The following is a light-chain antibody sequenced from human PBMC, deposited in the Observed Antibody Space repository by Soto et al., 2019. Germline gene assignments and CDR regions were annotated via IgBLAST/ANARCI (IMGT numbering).Light chain of an antibody. CDR2: EVS. V-gene: IGLV2-14*01. CDR1: SSDVGGYNY. Sequence: QSVLTQPASVSGSPGQSITISCTGTSSDVGGYNYVSWYQQHPGKAPKLMIYEVSNRPSGVSNRFSGSKSGNTASLTISGLHAEDEAAYYCSSYTSSSTPYVFATGTKVTVL. CDR3: SSYTSSSTPYV. J-gene: IGLJ1*01.